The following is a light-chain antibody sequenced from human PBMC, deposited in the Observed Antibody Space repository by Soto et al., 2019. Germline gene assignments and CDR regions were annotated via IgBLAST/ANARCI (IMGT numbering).Light chain of an antibody. CDR1: QSVSSSY. Sequence: EIVLTQSPGTLSLSPGERATLSCRASQSVSSSYLASYQQRPGQAPRLLIYGASTRATGIPDRCSGSGSGRNVTILTIRRQQAEDVVYYCQQCGNSAGTFGQGTKVEI. V-gene: IGKV3-20*01. CDR2: GAS. CDR3: QQCGNSAGT. J-gene: IGKJ1*01.